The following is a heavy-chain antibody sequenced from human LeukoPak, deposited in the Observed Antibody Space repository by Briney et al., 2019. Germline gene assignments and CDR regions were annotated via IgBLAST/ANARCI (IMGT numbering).Heavy chain of an antibody. Sequence: PGRSLSLSCAASGFTFSTYAMSWVRQAPGKGLGWVSAISGSGGSTYYADSVKGRFTISRDNSKNTLYLQMNSLRAEDTDVYYCAKDLYGNFDYWGQGTLVTVSS. CDR3: AKDLYGNFDY. D-gene: IGHD2/OR15-2a*01. J-gene: IGHJ4*02. CDR1: GFTFSTYA. CDR2: ISGSGGST. V-gene: IGHV3-23*01.